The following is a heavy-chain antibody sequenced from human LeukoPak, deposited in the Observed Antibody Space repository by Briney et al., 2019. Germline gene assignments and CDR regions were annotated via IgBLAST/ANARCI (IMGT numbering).Heavy chain of an antibody. D-gene: IGHD2-2*01. Sequence: GGSLRLSCAASGFTLSSYGIHWVRQAPGKGLEWVAFIQYDGSNKYYADSVRGRFTISRDNSQNTLYLQMNRLRAEDTAVYYCAKGSRGSCSRTYCYPFDYWGQGTLVTVSS. V-gene: IGHV3-30*02. CDR3: AKGSRGSCSRTYCYPFDY. CDR1: GFTLSSYG. J-gene: IGHJ4*02. CDR2: IQYDGSNK.